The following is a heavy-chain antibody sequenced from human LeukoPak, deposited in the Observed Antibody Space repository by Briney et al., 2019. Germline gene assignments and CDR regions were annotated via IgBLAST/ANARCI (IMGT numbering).Heavy chain of an antibody. CDR2: ISSSGTTT. Sequence: PGGSLRLSCAASGFPFSSFEMYWVRQAPGKGLEWVSYISSSGTTTYYAHSVKGRFTISRDNAKNSLYLQMNSLRAEDTAVYYCTRLAVATPGVDPWGQETLVIVSS. CDR3: TRLAVATPGVDP. V-gene: IGHV3-48*03. CDR1: GFPFSSFE. D-gene: IGHD5-12*01. J-gene: IGHJ5*02.